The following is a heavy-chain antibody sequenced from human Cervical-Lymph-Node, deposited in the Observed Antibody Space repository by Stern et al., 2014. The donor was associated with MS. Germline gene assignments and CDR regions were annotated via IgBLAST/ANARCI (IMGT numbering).Heavy chain of an antibody. D-gene: IGHD6-19*01. V-gene: IGHV3-30*18. CDR2: ITHDGSKK. J-gene: IGHJ4*02. Sequence: VQLVDSGGGVVQPGRSLRLSCAGSGFTFSTYGMHWVRQAPGKGLEWVAIITHDGSKKYYVDSVKGRFTISRDNSKNTMYVHMNSLRDEDTAVYYCAKDRGSGWSLDYWGQGTLVIVSS. CDR1: GFTFSTYG. CDR3: AKDRGSGWSLDY.